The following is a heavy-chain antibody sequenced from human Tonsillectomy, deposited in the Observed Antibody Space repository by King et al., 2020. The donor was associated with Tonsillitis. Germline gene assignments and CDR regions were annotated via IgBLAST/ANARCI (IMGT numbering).Heavy chain of an antibody. V-gene: IGHV3-53*01. CDR2: IYNGGST. CDR1: GFIVSNNY. J-gene: IGHJ4*02. Sequence: QLVQAGGGLIQPGGSPRLSCAASGFIVSNNYMNWVRQGPGKGLEWLSIIYNGGSTDNANSVQGRFTISRENSKNTLYLQMNSLRAEDTAVYYCASDVAAAGFLWDWGQGTLVTVSS. D-gene: IGHD6-13*01. CDR3: ASDVAAAGFLWD.